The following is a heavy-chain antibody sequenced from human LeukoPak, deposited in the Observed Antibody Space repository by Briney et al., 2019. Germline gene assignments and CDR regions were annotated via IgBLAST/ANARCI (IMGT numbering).Heavy chain of an antibody. J-gene: IGHJ3*02. CDR1: GGSISSSSYY. CDR2: IYYSGST. CDR3: ASRYCTNGVCEPDDAFDI. Sequence: SETLSLTCTVSGGSISSSSYYWGWIRQPPGKGLEWIGSIYYSGSTYYNPSLKSRVTISVDTSKNQFSLKLSSVTAADTAVYYCASRYCTNGVCEPDDAFDIWGQGTMVTVSS. D-gene: IGHD2-8*01. V-gene: IGHV4-39*07.